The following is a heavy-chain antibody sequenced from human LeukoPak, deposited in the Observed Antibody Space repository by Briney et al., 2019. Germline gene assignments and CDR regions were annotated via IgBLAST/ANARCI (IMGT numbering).Heavy chain of an antibody. CDR2: IKQDGSEK. J-gene: IGHJ5*02. D-gene: IGHD3-9*01. CDR3: ARDLGIRYFEGVWFDP. Sequence: GGSLRLSCAASGLTVSTTSMTWVRQAPGKGLEWVANIKQDGSEKYYVDSVKGRFTISRDNAKNSLYLQMNSLRAEDTAVYYCARDLGIRYFEGVWFDPWGQGTLVTVSS. CDR1: GLTVSTTS. V-gene: IGHV3-7*01.